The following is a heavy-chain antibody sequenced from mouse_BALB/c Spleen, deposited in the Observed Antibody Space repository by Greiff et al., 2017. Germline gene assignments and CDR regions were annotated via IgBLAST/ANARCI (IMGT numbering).Heavy chain of an antibody. CDR1: EYAFPSHD. V-gene: IGHV5-2*01. CDR2: INSDGGST. J-gene: IGHJ3*01. CDR3: ARHDGYEGFAY. D-gene: IGHD2-2*01. Sequence: DVKLVESGGGLVQPGESLKLSCASNEYAFPSHDMSWVRKTPEKRLELVAAINSDGGSTYYPDTMERRFIIPRDNTKKTLYLQMSSLSSEDTALYYCARHDGYEGFAYWGQGTLVTVSA.